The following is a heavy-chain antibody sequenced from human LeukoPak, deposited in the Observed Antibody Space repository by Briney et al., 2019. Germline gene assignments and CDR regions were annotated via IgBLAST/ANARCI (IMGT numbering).Heavy chain of an antibody. CDR1: GGSLSSGSYY. CDR2: IYTSGST. CDR3: ARGSLAARLNLWVDY. Sequence: SETLSLTCTVSGGSLSSGSYYWSWVRQPAGKGLEWVGRIYTSGSTNYNPSLKSRVTISVDTSKNQFSLKLSSVTAADAAVYYCARGSLAARLNLWVDYWGQGTLVTVSS. V-gene: IGHV4-61*02. D-gene: IGHD6-6*01. J-gene: IGHJ4*02.